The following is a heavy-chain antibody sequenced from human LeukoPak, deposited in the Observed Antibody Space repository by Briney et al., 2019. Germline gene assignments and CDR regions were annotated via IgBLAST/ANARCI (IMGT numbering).Heavy chain of an antibody. CDR2: IGQDGSGT. J-gene: IGHJ1*01. V-gene: IGHV3-7*01. CDR3: VRGNEAY. CDR1: GFIFGSHR. Sequence: PGGSLRLSYASSGFIFGSHRMSWVRQAPGKGLEWVANIGQDGSGTFYADSLKGRFTISRDNAKNLLYLQMNSLRVEDTAVYYCVRGNEAYWGQGTLVTVSS.